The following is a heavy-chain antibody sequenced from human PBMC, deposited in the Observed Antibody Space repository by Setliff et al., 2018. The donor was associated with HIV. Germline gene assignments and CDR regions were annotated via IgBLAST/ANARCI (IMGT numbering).Heavy chain of an antibody. CDR2: IYSTGDS. V-gene: IGHV4-4*09. CDR1: GDSISSYY. J-gene: IGHJ4*02. Sequence: SETLSLTCTVSGDSISSYYWSWIRQPPGKEPEWIGYIYSTGDSNYNPSLKSRVTMAVDTSKNQFSLKLTSVTAADTAVYYCARYRRPPYYLDYWGQGTLVTVSS. CDR3: ARYRRPPYYLDY. D-gene: IGHD3-16*02.